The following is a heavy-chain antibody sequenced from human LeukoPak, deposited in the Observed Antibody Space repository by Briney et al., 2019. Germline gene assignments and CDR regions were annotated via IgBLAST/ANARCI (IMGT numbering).Heavy chain of an antibody. CDR1: GFTFTNSD. Sequence: GGSLRLSCVASGFTFTNSDMHWVRQATGKPLEWVSAISGSGGSTYYADSVKGRFTISRDNSKNTLYLQMNSLRAEDTAVYYCAKDRIVGATRSFDYWGQGTLVTVSS. CDR3: AKDRIVGATRSFDY. D-gene: IGHD1-26*01. J-gene: IGHJ4*02. CDR2: ISGSGGST. V-gene: IGHV3-23*01.